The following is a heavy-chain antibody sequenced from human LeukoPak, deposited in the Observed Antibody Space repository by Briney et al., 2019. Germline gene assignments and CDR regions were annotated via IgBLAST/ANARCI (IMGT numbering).Heavy chain of an antibody. V-gene: IGHV3-30*04. CDR2: ISYDGSNK. CDR3: ARDSGYYDSSGSYYFDY. J-gene: IGHJ4*02. Sequence: GRSLRLSCAASGFTFSSYAMHWVRQAPGKGLEWVAVISYDGSNKYYADSVKGRFTISRDNSKNTLYLQMNSLRAEDTALYYCARDSGYYDSSGSYYFDYWGQGTLVTVSS. D-gene: IGHD3-22*01. CDR1: GFTFSSYA.